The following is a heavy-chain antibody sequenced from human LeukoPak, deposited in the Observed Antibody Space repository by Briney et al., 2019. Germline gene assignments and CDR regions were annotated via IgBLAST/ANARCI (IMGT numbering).Heavy chain of an antibody. V-gene: IGHV3-74*01. J-gene: IGHJ5*02. CDR2: ISGDGTAR. Sequence: PGGSLRLSCAASGFTSSSYWMHWVRQVPGKGLVWVSRISGDGTARNYADSVKGRFTISRDDAKNTVDLQMNSLRGEDTAVYYCVRGRGSYGWFDPWGQGTLVTVPS. CDR3: VRGRGSYGWFDP. CDR1: GFTSSSYW. D-gene: IGHD3-10*01.